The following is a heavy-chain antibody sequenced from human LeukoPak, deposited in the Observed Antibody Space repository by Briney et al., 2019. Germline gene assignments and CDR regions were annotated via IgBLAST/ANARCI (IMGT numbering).Heavy chain of an antibody. CDR1: GFTFSTYT. J-gene: IGHJ1*01. CDR3: ARGQSHPTGWYLKGESLQH. D-gene: IGHD6-19*01. V-gene: IGHV3-30-3*01. CDR2: ISYDGSSK. Sequence: GGSLRLSRAASGFTFSTYTMHWVRQAPGKGLEWVAVISYDGSSKYYADSVKGRFTISRDNSKNALYLQMNSLRAEDTAVYYCARGQSHPTGWYLKGESLQHWGQGTLVTVSS.